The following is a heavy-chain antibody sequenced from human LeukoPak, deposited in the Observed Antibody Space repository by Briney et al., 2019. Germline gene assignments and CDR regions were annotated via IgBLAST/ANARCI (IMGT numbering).Heavy chain of an antibody. V-gene: IGHV3-43*02. CDR2: SGNDGST. Sequence: GGSLRLSCAASGLTFYDQAMHWVRQAPGTGLEWVSLSGNDGSTYYADSVRGRFTISRDVSKNSLYLEMGSLRTEHTSLYPCASQTQYSPGSAGSYWGAFDLWGQGTMVPVSS. J-gene: IGHJ3*01. CDR3: ASQTQYSPGSAGSYWGAFDL. CDR1: GLTFYDQA. D-gene: IGHD3-10*01.